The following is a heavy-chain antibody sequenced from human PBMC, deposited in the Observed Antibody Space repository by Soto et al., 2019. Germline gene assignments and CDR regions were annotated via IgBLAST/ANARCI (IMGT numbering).Heavy chain of an antibody. Sequence: PGGSLRLSCAASGFTFSDYYMSWIRQAPGKGLEWVSYISSSISYTNYADSVKGRFTISRDNAKNSLYLQMNSLRAEDTAVYYCARGAAAVPFDYWGQGTLVTVSS. V-gene: IGHV3-11*03. CDR1: GFTFSDYY. J-gene: IGHJ4*02. CDR2: ISSSISYT. D-gene: IGHD6-13*01. CDR3: ARGAAAVPFDY.